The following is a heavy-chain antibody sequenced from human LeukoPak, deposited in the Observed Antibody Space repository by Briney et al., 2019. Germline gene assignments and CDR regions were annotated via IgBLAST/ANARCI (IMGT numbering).Heavy chain of an antibody. CDR2: IGSGSDSI. J-gene: IGHJ3*02. CDR1: GFTFSSFS. D-gene: IGHD2-15*01. CDR3: ARDRIYAFDI. Sequence: GGSLRLSCAASGFTFSSFSMNWVRQAPGKGLEWVSYIGSGSDSIHYADSVRGRFTISRDNAKNSLYLQMNSLRDEDTAVYYCARDRIYAFDIWGQGTMVTVSP. V-gene: IGHV3-48*02.